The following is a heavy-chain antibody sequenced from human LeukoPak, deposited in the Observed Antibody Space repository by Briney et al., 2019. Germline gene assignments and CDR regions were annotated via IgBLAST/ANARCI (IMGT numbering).Heavy chain of an antibody. CDR1: GFTFSSYS. J-gene: IGHJ5*02. D-gene: IGHD1-26*01. V-gene: IGHV3-48*04. CDR3: ARDLLGGSYYSGWFDP. CDR2: ISSSSSTI. Sequence: QPGGSLRLSCAASGFTFSSYSMNWVRQAPGKGLEWVSYISSSSSTIYYADPVKGRFTISRDNAKNSLYLQMNSLRAEDTAVYYCARDLLGGSYYSGWFDPWGQGTLVTVSS.